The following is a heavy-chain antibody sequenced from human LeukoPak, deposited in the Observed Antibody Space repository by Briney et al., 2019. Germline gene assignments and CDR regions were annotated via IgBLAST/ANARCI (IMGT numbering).Heavy chain of an antibody. J-gene: IGHJ4*02. V-gene: IGHV3-9*01. Sequence: GRSLRLSCAASGFTFDDYAMHWVRQAPGKGLEWVSGISWNSGSIGYADSVKGRFTISRDNAKNSLYLQMNSLRAEDTALYYCAKDINGGFIFDYWGRGTLVTVSS. CDR3: AKDINGGFIFDY. CDR2: ISWNSGSI. CDR1: GFTFDDYA. D-gene: IGHD4-23*01.